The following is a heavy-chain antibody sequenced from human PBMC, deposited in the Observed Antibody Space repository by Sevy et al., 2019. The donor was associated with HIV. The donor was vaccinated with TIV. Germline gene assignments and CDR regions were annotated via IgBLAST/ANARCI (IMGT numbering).Heavy chain of an antibody. CDR3: ARDELGGLPLPPQASYYGMDV. CDR2: IYYSGST. J-gene: IGHJ6*02. Sequence: KQSQTLSLTCTVSGGSISSGDYYWSWIRQPPGKGLEWIGYIYYSGSTYYNPSLKSRVTISVDTSKNQCSLKLSSVTAADTAVYYCARDELGGLPLPPQASYYGMDVWGQGTTVTVSS. V-gene: IGHV4-30-4*01. D-gene: IGHD3-10*01. CDR1: GGSISSGDYY.